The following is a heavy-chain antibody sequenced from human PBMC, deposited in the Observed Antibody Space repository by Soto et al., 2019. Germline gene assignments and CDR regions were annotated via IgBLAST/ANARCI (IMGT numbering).Heavy chain of an antibody. CDR3: ARDSARRYYYYYYGMDV. V-gene: IGHV3-21*01. CDR2: ISSSSSYI. D-gene: IGHD6-6*01. Sequence: PGGSLRLSCAASGFTFSSYSMNWVRQAPGKGLEWVSSISSSSSYIYYADSVKGRFTISRDNAKNSLYLQMNSLRAEDTAVYYCARDSARRYYYYYYGMDVWGQGTTVTVSS. CDR1: GFTFSSYS. J-gene: IGHJ6*02.